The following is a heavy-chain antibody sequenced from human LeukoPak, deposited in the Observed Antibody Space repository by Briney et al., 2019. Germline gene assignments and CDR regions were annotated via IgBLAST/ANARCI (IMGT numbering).Heavy chain of an antibody. CDR3: AKVAEDYYDSSGVGAFDI. CDR1: GFTFSNYN. Sequence: GGSLRLSCAASGFTFSNYNMNWVRQAPGKGLEWLSYISSSSSTIYYADSVKGRFTISRDNAKNSLYLQMNSLRAEDTAVYYCAKVAEDYYDSSGVGAFDIWGQGTMVTVSS. D-gene: IGHD3-22*01. CDR2: ISSSSSTI. V-gene: IGHV3-48*01. J-gene: IGHJ3*02.